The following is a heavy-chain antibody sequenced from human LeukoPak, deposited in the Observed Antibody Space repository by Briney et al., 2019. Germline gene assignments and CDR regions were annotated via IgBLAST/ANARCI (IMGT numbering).Heavy chain of an antibody. CDR1: GFTFSSYG. J-gene: IGHJ6*02. CDR3: ARAPLHCSGGSCYSYYGMDV. CDR2: IWYDGSNK. V-gene: IGHV3-33*01. D-gene: IGHD2-15*01. Sequence: GGSLRLSCAASGFTFSSYGMHWVRQAPGKGLEWVAVIWYDGSNKYYADSVKGRFTISRDNSKNTLYLQMNSLRAEDTAVYYCARAPLHCSGGSCYSYYGMDVWGQGTTVTVSS.